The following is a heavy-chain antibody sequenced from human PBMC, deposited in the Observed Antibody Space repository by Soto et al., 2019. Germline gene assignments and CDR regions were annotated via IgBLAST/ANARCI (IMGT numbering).Heavy chain of an antibody. CDR3: AKDHAPGVYASQYHFDY. CDR2: ISYDGSNK. V-gene: IGHV3-30*18. D-gene: IGHD3-16*01. CDR1: GFFFSSYG. J-gene: IGHJ4*02. Sequence: GGSLRLSCAASGFFFSSYGMHWVRQVPGKGLEWVAVISYDGSNKYYADSVKGRFTISRDNSKNTLYLQMNSLRGEDTARYYCAKDHAPGVYASQYHFDYWGQGTLVTASS.